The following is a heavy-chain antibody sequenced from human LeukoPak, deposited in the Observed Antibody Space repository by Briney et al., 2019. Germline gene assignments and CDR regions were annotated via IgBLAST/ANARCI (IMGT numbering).Heavy chain of an antibody. CDR2: INPYNGHT. Sequence: ASVKVSCKASGYTFINYGISWVRQAPGQGLEWMGWINPYNGHTIYAQKLQGRVTMTTDTSTTTAYMELASLISDDTAVYYCAKGGYHSSAWYGKDNWFDPWGQGTLVTVSS. CDR1: GYTFINYG. J-gene: IGHJ5*02. D-gene: IGHD6-19*01. V-gene: IGHV1-18*01. CDR3: AKGGYHSSAWYGKDNWFDP.